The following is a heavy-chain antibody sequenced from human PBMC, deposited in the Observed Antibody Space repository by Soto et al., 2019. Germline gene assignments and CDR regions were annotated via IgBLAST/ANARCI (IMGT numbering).Heavy chain of an antibody. CDR3: VKDRYVDY. J-gene: IGHJ4*02. CDR2: ISSDGRPT. CDR1: GFIFSSYA. V-gene: IGHV3-64D*06. Sequence: GGSLRLSCSVSGFIFSSYAMHWVHQAPGKGLEYVSSISSDGRPTYYADSVKGRFTISRDNSKNMLYLQMYSLKAEDTAVYYCVKDRYVDYWGQGTLVTVSS.